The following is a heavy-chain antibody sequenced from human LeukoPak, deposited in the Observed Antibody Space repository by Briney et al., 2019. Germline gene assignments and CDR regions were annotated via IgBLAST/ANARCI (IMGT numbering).Heavy chain of an antibody. CDR1: GFTFSSNW. CDR3: ASQSFGRFDP. CDR2: IKEDGSVK. D-gene: IGHD3-16*01. Sequence: GGSLKLSCVVSGFTFSSNWMSWVRQAPGKGLEWVGNIKEDGSVKYYVDSVKGRFTISRDNAKNSLYLQMNSLRAEDTAVYYCASQSFGRFDPWGQGTRVTVSS. J-gene: IGHJ5*02. V-gene: IGHV3-7*02.